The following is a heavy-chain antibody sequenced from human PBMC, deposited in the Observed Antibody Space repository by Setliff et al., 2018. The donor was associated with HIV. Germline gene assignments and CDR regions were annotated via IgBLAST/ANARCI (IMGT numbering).Heavy chain of an antibody. CDR2: INANTGSP. V-gene: IGHV7-4-1*02. Sequence: ASVKVSCMASGYSFSNYAMNWVRQATGQGLEWMGWINANTGSPTYAQAFTGRFVFSVDTSGTTAYLQISSLKAEDTAVDYCARALYGDYGGDINWFDPWGQGTMVTVSS. CDR3: ARALYGDYGGDINWFDP. D-gene: IGHD4-17*01. CDR1: GYSFSNYA. J-gene: IGHJ5*02.